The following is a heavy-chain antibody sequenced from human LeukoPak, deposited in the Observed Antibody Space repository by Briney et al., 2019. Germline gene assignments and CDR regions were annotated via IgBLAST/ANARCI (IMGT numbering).Heavy chain of an antibody. Sequence: SETLSLTCTVSGYSISSGYYWGWIRQPPGKGLEWIGSIYHSGSTYYNPSLKSRVTISVDTSKNQFSLKLSSVTAADTAVYYCARDSGEQWLVRGNWFDPWGQGTLVTVSS. D-gene: IGHD6-19*01. V-gene: IGHV4-38-2*02. J-gene: IGHJ5*02. CDR3: ARDSGEQWLVRGNWFDP. CDR1: GYSISSGYY. CDR2: IYHSGST.